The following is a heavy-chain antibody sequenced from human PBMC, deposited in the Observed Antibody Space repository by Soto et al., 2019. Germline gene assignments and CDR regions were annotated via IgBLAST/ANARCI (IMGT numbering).Heavy chain of an antibody. D-gene: IGHD2-21*01. V-gene: IGHV3-74*01. CDR1: GLTYSTAW. J-gene: IGHJ6*02. CDR2: INRDGSVT. Sequence: GGSLRLSCEVSGLTYSTAWMHWVRQAPGKGLVWVSSINRDGSVTNYADSVKGRFTISRDSAEKTLYLQINSLRADDTAVYYRPRAGIVVGPYMRIWSQGATVTVSS. CDR3: PRAGIVVGPYMRI.